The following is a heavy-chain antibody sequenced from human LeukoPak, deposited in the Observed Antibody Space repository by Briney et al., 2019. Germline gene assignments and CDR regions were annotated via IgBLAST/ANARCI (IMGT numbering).Heavy chain of an antibody. J-gene: IGHJ4*02. CDR2: IWFDGSNK. Sequence: GGSLRLSCAASGFTFSTYGMHWVRQAPGKGLEWVAVIWFDGSNKYYGDSVKGRFTISRDNSKSTLYLQMNSLRAEDTAVYYCARSYSSSRGTFDYWGQGTLVTVSS. D-gene: IGHD6-6*01. CDR1: GFTFSTYG. V-gene: IGHV3-33*01. CDR3: ARSYSSSRGTFDY.